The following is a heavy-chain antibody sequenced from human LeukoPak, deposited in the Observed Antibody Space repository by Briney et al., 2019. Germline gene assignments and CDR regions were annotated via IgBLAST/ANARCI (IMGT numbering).Heavy chain of an antibody. D-gene: IGHD6-13*01. J-gene: IGHJ4*02. CDR2: IHYSGST. Sequence: SETLSLTCAVSGGSISSYYWSWIRQPPGRGLEWIGSIHYSGSTSYNSSLKSRVTMSIDTSKNLFSLKLSSVTPADTAVYYCARQVYSSSWSYYFEYWGQEILVTVSS. CDR1: GGSISSYY. CDR3: ARQVYSSSWSYYFEY. V-gene: IGHV4-59*01.